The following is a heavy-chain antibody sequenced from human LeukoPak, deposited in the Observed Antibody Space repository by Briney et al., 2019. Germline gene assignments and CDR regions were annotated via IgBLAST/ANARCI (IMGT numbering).Heavy chain of an antibody. J-gene: IGHJ4*02. CDR3: AIRDSSGYYYGY. CDR1: GFTFSSYA. D-gene: IGHD3-22*01. V-gene: IGHV3-23*01. Sequence: PGGSLRLSCAASGFTFSSYAMSWVRQAPGKGLEWVSAISGSGGSTYYADSVKGRFTISRDNSKNTLYLQMNSLRAEDTAVYYCAIRDSSGYYYGYWGQGTLVTVSS. CDR2: ISGSGGST.